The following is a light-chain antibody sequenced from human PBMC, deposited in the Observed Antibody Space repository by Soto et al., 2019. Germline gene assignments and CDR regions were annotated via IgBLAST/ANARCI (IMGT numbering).Light chain of an antibody. Sequence: DIVMTQSPLSLPVTPGEPASISCRSGQSLLHSNGYNYLDWYLQKPGQSPQLLIYLGSNRASGAPDRFSGSGSGTDFTLKISRVEAEDVGVYYCMQTLQTPLTFGGGTKVDIK. V-gene: IGKV2-28*01. J-gene: IGKJ4*01. CDR2: LGS. CDR3: MQTLQTPLT. CDR1: QSLLHSNGYNY.